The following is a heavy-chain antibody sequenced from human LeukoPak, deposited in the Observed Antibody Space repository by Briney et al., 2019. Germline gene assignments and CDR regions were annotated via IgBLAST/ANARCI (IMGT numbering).Heavy chain of an antibody. D-gene: IGHD3-22*01. CDR2: INPNSGGT. V-gene: IGHV1-2*06. J-gene: IGHJ4*02. Sequence: ASVKVSCKASGYTLTGYYMHWVRQAPGQGLEWMGRINPNSGGTNYAQKFQGRVTMTRDTSISTAYMELSRLRSDDTAVYYCARGLKYYDSSGIDYWGQGTLVTVSS. CDR3: ARGLKYYDSSGIDY. CDR1: GYTLTGYY.